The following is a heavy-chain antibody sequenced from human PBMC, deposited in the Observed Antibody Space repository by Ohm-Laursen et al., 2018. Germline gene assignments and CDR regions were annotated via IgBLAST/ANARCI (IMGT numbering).Heavy chain of an antibody. CDR1: GGSFSGYY. CDR3: ARVLARYYDSSGYGY. Sequence: SETLSLTCAVYGGSFSGYYWNWIRQPPGKGLEWIGEINHSRSTKYNSSFKSRVTTSVDTSKNQFSLKLSSVTAADTAVYYCARVLARYYDSSGYGYWGQGTLVTVSS. D-gene: IGHD3-22*01. V-gene: IGHV4-34*01. CDR2: INHSRST. J-gene: IGHJ4*02.